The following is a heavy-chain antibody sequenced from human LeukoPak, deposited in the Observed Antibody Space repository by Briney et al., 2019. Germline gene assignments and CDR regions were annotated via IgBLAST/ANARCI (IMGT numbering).Heavy chain of an antibody. CDR1: GFTFSSYW. CDR3: ARGPSGPYCGVDV. D-gene: IGHD3-10*01. CDR2: INSDGRST. Sequence: QPGGSLRLSCAASGFTFSSYWMHWVRQAPGKGLVWVSRINSDGRSTSYADSVKGRFTISRDNAKNTLYMQMNSLRAEDTAVYYCARGPSGPYCGVDVWGQGTTVTVSS. V-gene: IGHV3-74*01. J-gene: IGHJ6*02.